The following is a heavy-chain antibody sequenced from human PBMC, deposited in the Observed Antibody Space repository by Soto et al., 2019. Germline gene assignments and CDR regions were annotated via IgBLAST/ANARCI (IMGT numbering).Heavy chain of an antibody. D-gene: IGHD1-26*01. CDR2: INPNSGGT. J-gene: IGHJ3*02. CDR1: GYTFTGYY. Sequence: ASVKVSCKASGYTFTGYYMHWVRQAPGQGLEWMGWINPNSGGTNYAQKFQGWVTMTRDTSISTAFMELSRLRPDDTAVYYCARDLGRELLHDACDIWGQGTMVTVSS. CDR3: ARDLGRELLHDACDI. V-gene: IGHV1-2*04.